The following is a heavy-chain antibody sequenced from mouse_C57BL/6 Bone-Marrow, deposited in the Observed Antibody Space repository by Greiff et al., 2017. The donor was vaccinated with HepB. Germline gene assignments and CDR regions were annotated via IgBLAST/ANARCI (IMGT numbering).Heavy chain of an antibody. CDR3: ASDGYYY. CDR2: ISDGGSYT. V-gene: IGHV5-4*03. CDR1: GFTFSSYA. J-gene: IGHJ2*01. D-gene: IGHD2-3*01. Sequence: DVKLVESGGGLVKPGGSLKLSCAASGFTFSSYAMSWVRQTPEKRLEWVATISDGGSYTYYPDNVKGRFTISRDNAKNNLYLQMSHLKSEDTAMYYCASDGYYYWGQGTTLTVSS.